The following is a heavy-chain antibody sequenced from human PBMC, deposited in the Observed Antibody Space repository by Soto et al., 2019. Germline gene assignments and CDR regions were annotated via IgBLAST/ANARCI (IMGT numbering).Heavy chain of an antibody. Sequence: QITLKESGPTLVKPTQTLTLTCTFSGFSLTTSGVGVGWIRQPPGKALEWLALIYWDDDKRYSPSLKSRLTITKDTSKNPVVLTMTNMDPVDTATYYCAHDSSGLYGLNYWGQGTLVTVSS. CDR1: GFSLTTSGVG. D-gene: IGHD6-19*01. CDR2: IYWDDDK. CDR3: AHDSSGLYGLNY. V-gene: IGHV2-5*02. J-gene: IGHJ4*02.